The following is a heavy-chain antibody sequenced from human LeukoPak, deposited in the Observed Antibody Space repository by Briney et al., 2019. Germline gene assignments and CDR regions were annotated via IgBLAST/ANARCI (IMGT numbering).Heavy chain of an antibody. CDR1: GITLSNYG. CDR2: LSGSGGGT. Sequence: GGSLRLSCAVSGITLSNYGMSWVRQAPGKGLEWVAGLSGSGGGTNYADSVQGRFTISRDSPKNTLYLQMNSLRAEDTAVYFCAKRGVVIRVFLVGFHKEAYYFDSWGQGALVTVSS. D-gene: IGHD3-10*01. J-gene: IGHJ4*02. CDR3: AKRGVVIRVFLVGFHKEAYYFDS. V-gene: IGHV3-23*01.